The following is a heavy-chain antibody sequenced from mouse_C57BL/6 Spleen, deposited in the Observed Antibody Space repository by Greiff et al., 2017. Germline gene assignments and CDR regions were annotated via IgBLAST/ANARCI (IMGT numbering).Heavy chain of an antibody. J-gene: IGHJ1*03. D-gene: IGHD1-1*01. CDR3: AGAHYSSSSYLDV. V-gene: IGHV14-3*01. CDR1: GFNIKNSY. Sequence: VQLQQSVAELVRPGASVKLSCTASGFNIKNSYMHWVKQRPEQGLEWIGRIDPANGNTKYAPKFQGKATITADTSSNTAYLQLSSLTSEDSAIYYCAGAHYSSSSYLDVWGTGTTVTVSS. CDR2: IDPANGNT.